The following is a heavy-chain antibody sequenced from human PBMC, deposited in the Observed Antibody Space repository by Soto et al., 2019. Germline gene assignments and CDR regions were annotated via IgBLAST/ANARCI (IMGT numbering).Heavy chain of an antibody. CDR2: IYNSGNT. V-gene: IGHV4-39*02. CDR3: AGPILGGSSRAFDY. Sequence: QLQLQESGPGLVKPSETLSLTCSVSGGSISSYYWGWIRQPTGKGLEWIGTIYNSGNTYYNPSLKSRVAISVDTSKNDFSLKLSSVTAADTAVYYCAGPILGGSSRAFDYWGQGTLVTVSS. D-gene: IGHD3-16*01. CDR1: GGSISSYY. J-gene: IGHJ4*02.